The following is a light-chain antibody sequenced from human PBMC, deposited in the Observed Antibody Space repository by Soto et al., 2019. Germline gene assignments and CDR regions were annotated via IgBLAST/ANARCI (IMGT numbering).Light chain of an antibody. V-gene: IGLV2-8*01. CDR1: KNDIGVYDF. CDR2: EVV. CDR3: KSYAGSNTYV. J-gene: IGLJ1*01. Sequence: QPALTQPPSASGSPGQSVTISCTGTKNDIGVYDFVSWYQHHPGKAPRLIIYEVVQRPSGVPDRFSGSKSGNTASLTVSGLQAADEADYFCKSYAGSNTYVFGRGTKVTVL.